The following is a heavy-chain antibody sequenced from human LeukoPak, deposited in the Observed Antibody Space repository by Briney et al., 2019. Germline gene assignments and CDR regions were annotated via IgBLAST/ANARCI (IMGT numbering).Heavy chain of an antibody. CDR2: ISTYNGNT. CDR3: ARDPYYYGSGIGVRYFDL. D-gene: IGHD3-10*01. J-gene: IGHJ2*01. Sequence: EASVKVSCKASGCTFTSYGISWVRQAPGQGLEWLGWISTYNGNTDYAQELQGRVTMTTDTSTSTAYMELRSLRSDDTAVYYCARDPYYYGSGIGVRYFDLWGRGTLVTVSS. V-gene: IGHV1-18*01. CDR1: GCTFTSYG.